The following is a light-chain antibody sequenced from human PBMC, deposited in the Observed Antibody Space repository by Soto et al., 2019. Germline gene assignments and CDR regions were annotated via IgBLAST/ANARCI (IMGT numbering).Light chain of an antibody. CDR1: QSVKSSY. CDR2: GTS. V-gene: IGKV3-20*01. CDR3: QHYNSYSEA. Sequence: EIVLKQSPGTLSLATGEGATLSCRGSQSVKSSYLAWYQQKPGQAPRLLIFGTSNRATGIPDRFSGSGSGTEFTLTISSLQPDDFATYYCQHYNSYSEAFGQGTNVDI. J-gene: IGKJ1*01.